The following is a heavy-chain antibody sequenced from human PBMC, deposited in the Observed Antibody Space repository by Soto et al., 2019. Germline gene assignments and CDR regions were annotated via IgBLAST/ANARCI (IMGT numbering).Heavy chain of an antibody. CDR1: GFTFSSYS. D-gene: IGHD6-13*01. V-gene: IGHV3-21*01. Sequence: EVQLVESGGGLVKPGGSLRLSCAASGFTFSSYSMNWVRQAPGKGLEWVSSISSSSSYIYYADSVKGRFTISRDNAKNSLYLQMNSLRAEDTAVYYCAREDKYRSSWYDYWGQGTLVTVSS. CDR2: ISSSSSYI. J-gene: IGHJ4*02. CDR3: AREDKYRSSWYDY.